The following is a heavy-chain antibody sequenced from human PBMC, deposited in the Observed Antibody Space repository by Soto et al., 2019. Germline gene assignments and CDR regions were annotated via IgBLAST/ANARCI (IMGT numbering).Heavy chain of an antibody. Sequence: QVQLVQSGAEVKKPGSSVKVSCKISGGTFSRYSISWVRQAPGQGLEWMGGIVPIFGTRNYAQKFQDRVTITTDAAATTAHMELSTLRSEDTAVYYCARPYEGGYSSNHHYYYALDVWGQGTAVTVSS. CDR2: IVPIFGTR. CDR1: GGTFSRYS. V-gene: IGHV1-69*01. CDR3: ARPYEGGYSSNHHYYYALDV. D-gene: IGHD3-22*01. J-gene: IGHJ6*02.